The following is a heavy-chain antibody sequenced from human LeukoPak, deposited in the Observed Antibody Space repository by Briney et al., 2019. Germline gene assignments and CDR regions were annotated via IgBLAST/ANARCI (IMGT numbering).Heavy chain of an antibody. J-gene: IGHJ4*02. V-gene: IGHV3-23*01. CDR2: ISGSGGST. Sequence: GGSLRLSCSASGFTFSSCAMSWVRQAPGKGLEWVSAISGSGGSTYYADSVKGRFTISRDNSKNTLYLQMNSLRAEDTAVYYCAKGQYSSSWDPFDYWGQGTLVTVSS. D-gene: IGHD6-13*01. CDR3: AKGQYSSSWDPFDY. CDR1: GFTFSSCA.